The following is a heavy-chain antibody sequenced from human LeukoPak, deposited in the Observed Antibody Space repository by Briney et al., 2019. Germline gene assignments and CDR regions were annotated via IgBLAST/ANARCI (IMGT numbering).Heavy chain of an antibody. Sequence: GGSLRLSCAASGFTFSSSAMSWVRQSPGKGLEWVSAIRANADSTYYADSVKGRFTISRDNAKNSLYLQMNSLRAEDTAVYYCARLQYPPRYFDYWGQGTLVTVSS. CDR3: ARLQYPPRYFDY. V-gene: IGHV3-23*01. D-gene: IGHD4-11*01. CDR1: GFTFSSSA. CDR2: IRANADST. J-gene: IGHJ4*02.